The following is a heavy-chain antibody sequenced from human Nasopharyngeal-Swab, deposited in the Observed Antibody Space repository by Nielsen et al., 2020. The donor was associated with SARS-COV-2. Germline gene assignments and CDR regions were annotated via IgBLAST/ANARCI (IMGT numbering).Heavy chain of an antibody. V-gene: IGHV4-4*07. J-gene: IGHJ4*02. CDR3: ARDLQNSGFDY. CDR1: RGSTTNNY. CDR2: IYSSGTT. Sequence: GSLRLSCTVTRGSTTNNYWSWIRQPAGKGLEWIGRIYSSGTTDYNPSLKSRVTMSVDTSKNQFSLRLTSVTAADTAVYYCARDLQNSGFDYWGQGTLVTVSS.